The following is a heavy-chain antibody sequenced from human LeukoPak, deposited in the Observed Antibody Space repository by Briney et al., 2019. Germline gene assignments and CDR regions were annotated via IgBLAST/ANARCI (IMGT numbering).Heavy chain of an antibody. CDR2: ISYDGSNK. V-gene: IGHV3-30*18. CDR3: AKDGYYYGSGSYKDPYYFDY. D-gene: IGHD3-10*01. CDR1: GFTFSSYG. J-gene: IGHJ4*02. Sequence: GRSLRLSCAASGFTFSSYGMHWVRQAPGKGLEWVAVISYDGSNKYYADSVKGRFTISRDNSKNTLYLQMNSLRAEDTAVYYCAKDGYYYGSGSYKDPYYFDYWGQGTLATVSS.